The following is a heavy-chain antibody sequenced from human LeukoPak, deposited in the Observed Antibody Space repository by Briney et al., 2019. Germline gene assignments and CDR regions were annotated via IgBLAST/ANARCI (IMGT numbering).Heavy chain of an antibody. CDR3: AADVKASRRSAIDGDITSHADY. D-gene: IGHD4-17*01. V-gene: IGHV1-58*02. Sequence: TSVKVASKASGFTLTSSSMQWVRQARGQRLEWIGWIVVGSGNTNYAQKFQERVTITRDMSTSTAYMELSSLRSEDTAVYYCAADVKASRRSAIDGDITSHADYWGQGTLVTVSS. J-gene: IGHJ4*02. CDR1: GFTLTSSS. CDR2: IVVGSGNT.